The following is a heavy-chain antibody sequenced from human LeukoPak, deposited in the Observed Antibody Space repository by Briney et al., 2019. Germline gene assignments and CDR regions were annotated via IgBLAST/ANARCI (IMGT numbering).Heavy chain of an antibody. D-gene: IGHD2-2*01. V-gene: IGHV4-34*01. CDR3: ARTRPIVVVPAAIGYFDY. CDR2: INHSGST. CDR1: GGSISSYY. J-gene: IGHJ4*02. Sequence: SETLSLTCTVSGGSISSYYWSWIRQPPGKGLEWIGEINHSGSTNYNPSLKSRVTISVDTSKNQFSLKLSSVTAADTAVYYCARTRPIVVVPAAIGYFDYWGQGTLVTVSS.